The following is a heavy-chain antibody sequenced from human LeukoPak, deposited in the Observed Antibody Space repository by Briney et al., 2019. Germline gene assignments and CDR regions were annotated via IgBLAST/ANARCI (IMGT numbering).Heavy chain of an antibody. CDR1: GFTFINYG. J-gene: IGHJ4*02. D-gene: IGHD3-3*01. CDR3: AKVPKADFWSGYPYYFDY. V-gene: IGHV3-23*01. Sequence: GGSLRLSCAGSGFTFINYGMIWVRQAPGKGLEWVSSVSGSGTSTHYADSVKGRFTISRDNSKNTLYLQMNSLRAEDTAVYYCAKVPKADFWSGYPYYFDYWGQGTLVTVSS. CDR2: VSGSGTST.